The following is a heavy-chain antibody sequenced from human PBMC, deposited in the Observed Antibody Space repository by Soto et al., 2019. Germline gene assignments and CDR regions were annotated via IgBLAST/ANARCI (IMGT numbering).Heavy chain of an antibody. V-gene: IGHV1-69*13. Sequence: VASVKVSCKASGGTFSSYAISWVRQAPGQGLEWMGGIIPIFGTANYAQKFQGRVTITADESTSTAYMELSSLRSEDTAVYYCAVGAVAGTDDYWGQGTLVTVSS. D-gene: IGHD6-19*01. J-gene: IGHJ4*02. CDR2: IIPIFGTA. CDR1: GGTFSSYA. CDR3: AVGAVAGTDDY.